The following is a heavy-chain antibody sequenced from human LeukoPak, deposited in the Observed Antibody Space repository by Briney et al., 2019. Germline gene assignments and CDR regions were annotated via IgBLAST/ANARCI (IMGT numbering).Heavy chain of an antibody. CDR2: ISNDGSNK. Sequence: HPGGSLTLTSSAYAFTFSSYSMNRDRHAPGKGREWGAVISNDGSNKYYADSVKGRFTISRDNSKNTMYLQMNSLRAEDTAVYYCARVGANPVNYYYYGMDVWGQGTTVTVSS. V-gene: IGHV3-30*03. CDR1: AFTFSSYS. D-gene: IGHD1-26*01. J-gene: IGHJ6*02. CDR3: ARVGANPVNYYYYGMDV.